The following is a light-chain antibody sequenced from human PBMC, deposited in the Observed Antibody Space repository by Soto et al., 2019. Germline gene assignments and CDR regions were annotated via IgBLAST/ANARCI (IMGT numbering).Light chain of an antibody. V-gene: IGKV1-5*01. J-gene: IGKJ2*03. Sequence: DIPMTQSPSTLSASVGDRVTITCRSSQGISFWLAWYQQKPGKAPKLLIYDASTLYSGVPSRFSGSRSGTEFTLTISSLQPDDFGSYYCQQYNSFAPYSFGQGTKLEI. CDR1: QGISFW. CDR3: QQYNSFAPYS. CDR2: DAS.